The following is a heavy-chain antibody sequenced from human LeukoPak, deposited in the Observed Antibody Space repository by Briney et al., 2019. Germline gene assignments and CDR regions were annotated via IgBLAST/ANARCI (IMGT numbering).Heavy chain of an antibody. V-gene: IGHV4-34*01. CDR3: ARGSRFWSSYYHHYYYYYLDV. J-gene: IGHJ6*03. CDR2: INHSGST. Sequence: SETLSLTCAVYGGSFIGYYGSWIRQPPGMGLEWIGEINHSGSTNYNPSLKSRVTISVDTSKNQFSLKLSSVTAADTAVYYCARGSRFWSSYYHHYYYYYLDVWGKGTTVTVSS. D-gene: IGHD3-3*01. CDR1: GGSFIGYY.